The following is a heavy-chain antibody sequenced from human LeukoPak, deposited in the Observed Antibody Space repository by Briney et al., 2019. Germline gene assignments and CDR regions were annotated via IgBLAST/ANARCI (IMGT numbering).Heavy chain of an antibody. CDR1: GGTVSSCA. D-gene: IGHD2-2*01. CDR2: TIPIFGTA. CDR3: ARGKYCSSTSCYNYFDY. Sequence: SVPVSCKASGGTVSSCAISWVRQAAGQGLEWMGGTIPIFGTANYAQKFQGRVTITADESTSTAYMELSSLRSEDTAVYYCARGKYCSSTSCYNYFDYWGQGTLVTVSS. J-gene: IGHJ4*02. V-gene: IGHV1-69*13.